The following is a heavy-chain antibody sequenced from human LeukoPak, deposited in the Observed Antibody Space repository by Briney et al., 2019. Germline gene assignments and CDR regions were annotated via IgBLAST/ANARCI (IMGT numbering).Heavy chain of an antibody. CDR1: GYSISSGYQ. V-gene: IGHV4-38-2*02. J-gene: IGHJ5*02. D-gene: IGHD2-2*01. CDR3: ARDPRWLTPDCTSTSCYENYFDP. Sequence: SETLSLTCGVSGYSISSGYQWAWIRQSPGKGLEWIGSIYHSGSAHYNPSLKSRVTTSVETSKNQFSLNMYSVTAADTAVYYCARDPRWLTPDCTSTSCYENYFDPWGQGTLVTVSS. CDR2: IYHSGSA.